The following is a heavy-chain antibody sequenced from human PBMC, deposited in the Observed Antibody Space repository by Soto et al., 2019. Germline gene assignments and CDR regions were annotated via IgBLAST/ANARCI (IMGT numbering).Heavy chain of an antibody. CDR2: IYRTGST. J-gene: IGHJ4*02. CDR1: GGSFTSNNW. V-gene: IGHV4-4*02. D-gene: IGHD1-7*01. CDR3: ASRDPGTSVDY. Sequence: PSETLSLTCAVSGGSFTSNNWWTWVRQPPGQGLEWIGEIYRTGSTNYNPSLKSRVTISLDKSENQFSLKVTSLTAADTAVYHRASRDPGTSVDYWGQGTLVTVSS.